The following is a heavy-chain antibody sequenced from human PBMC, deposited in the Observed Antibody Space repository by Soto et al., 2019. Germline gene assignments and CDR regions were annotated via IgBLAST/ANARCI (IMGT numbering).Heavy chain of an antibody. CDR1: GYTFTGYY. Sequence: QVQLVQSGAEVKKPGASVKVSCKASGYTFTGYYMHWVRQAPGQGLEWMGWINPNSGGTNYAQKFQGWVTMTRDTPVSTAYWALSGLRSDDTAVYYCARDLGDCGRDAWGQGTTVTVSS. V-gene: IGHV1-2*04. J-gene: IGHJ6*02. CDR2: INPNSGGT. CDR3: ARDLGDCGRDA. D-gene: IGHD7-27*01.